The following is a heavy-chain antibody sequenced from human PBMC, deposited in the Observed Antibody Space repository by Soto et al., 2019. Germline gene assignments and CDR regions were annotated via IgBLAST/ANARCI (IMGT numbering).Heavy chain of an antibody. D-gene: IGHD3-10*01. CDR1: GFSLSNARMG. CDR2: IFSNDEK. J-gene: IGHJ6*02. CDR3: ARILPVRGVGVDYGMDV. Sequence: QVTLKESGPVLVKPTATLTLTCTASGFSLSNARMGVSWIRQPPGKALEWLAHIFSNDEKSYSTSLKSRLTISKDTSKSQVVLTMTNMDPVDTATYSCARILPVRGVGVDYGMDVWGQGTTVTVSS. V-gene: IGHV2-26*01.